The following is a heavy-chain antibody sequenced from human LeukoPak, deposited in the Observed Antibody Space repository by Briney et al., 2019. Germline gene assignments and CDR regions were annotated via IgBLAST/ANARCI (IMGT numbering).Heavy chain of an antibody. J-gene: IGHJ4*02. CDR1: GYTFTSYG. Sequence: ASVKVSCKASGYTFTSYGISWFRQAPGQGLEWMGWISAYNGNTNYAQKLQGRVTMTTDKSTSTAYMELSSLRSEDTAVYYCAREDSSSWDWGQGTLVTVSS. CDR3: AREDSSSWD. D-gene: IGHD6-13*01. CDR2: ISAYNGNT. V-gene: IGHV1-18*01.